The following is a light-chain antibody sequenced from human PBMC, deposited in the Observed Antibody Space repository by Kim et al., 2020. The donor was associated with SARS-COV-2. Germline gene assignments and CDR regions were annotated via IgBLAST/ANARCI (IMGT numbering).Light chain of an antibody. CDR2: RAS. CDR1: QSINDY. V-gene: IGKV1-5*03. Sequence: DIQMTQSPSTLSASVGDRVTITCRASQSINDYVAWYQFKLGKAPRLLIYRASTLNSGVPSRFSGGGSGTEFTLTISSLETDDFATYYCQQYMTWTFGHGTKVDI. CDR3: QQYMTWT. J-gene: IGKJ1*01.